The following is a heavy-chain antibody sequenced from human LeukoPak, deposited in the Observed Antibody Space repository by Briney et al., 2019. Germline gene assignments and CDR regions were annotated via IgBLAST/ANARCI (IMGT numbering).Heavy chain of an antibody. V-gene: IGHV3-30*19. D-gene: IGHD5-18*01. CDR1: GFTFSGFG. CDR2: ISYEGSNK. J-gene: IGHJ4*02. CDR3: ARGEYSYGEDSYFFDY. Sequence: RAGKSLRLSCAASGFTFSGFGMHWVRQAPGKGLEWVAVISYEGSNKYYADSVKGRFTISRDNSRNTLYLQMNSLRAEDTTIYYCARGEYSYGEDSYFFDYWGQGTLVTVSS.